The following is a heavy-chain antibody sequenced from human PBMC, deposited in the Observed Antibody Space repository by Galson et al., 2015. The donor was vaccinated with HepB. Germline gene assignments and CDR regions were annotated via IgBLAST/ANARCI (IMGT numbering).Heavy chain of an antibody. CDR2: ISYDGSNK. CDR3: AKARGRGAVDY. V-gene: IGHV3-30*18. Sequence: SLRLSCAASGFTFSSYGMHWVRQAPGKGLEWVAVISYDGSNKYYADSVKGRFTISRDNSKNTLYLQMNSLRAEDTAVYDCAKARGRGAVDYWGQGTLVTVSS. D-gene: IGHD1-26*01. J-gene: IGHJ4*02. CDR1: GFTFSSYG.